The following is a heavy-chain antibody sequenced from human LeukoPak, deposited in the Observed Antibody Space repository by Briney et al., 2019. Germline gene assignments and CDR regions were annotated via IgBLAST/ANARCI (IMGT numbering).Heavy chain of an antibody. V-gene: IGHV3-23*01. CDR3: AKWHYYDSSGYFDY. CDR2: ISGSGGST. J-gene: IGHJ4*02. D-gene: IGHD3-22*01. Sequence: PGGSLRLSCAASGFTFSSYAMSWVRQAPGKGLEWVSAISGSGGSTYYADSVKGRFTISRDNSKNTMYLQMNSLRAEDTAVYYCAKWHYYDSSGYFDYWGQGTLVTVSS. CDR1: GFTFSSYA.